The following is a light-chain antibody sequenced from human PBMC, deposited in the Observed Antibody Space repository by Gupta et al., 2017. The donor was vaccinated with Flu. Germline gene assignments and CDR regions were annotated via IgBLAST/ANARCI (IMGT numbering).Light chain of an antibody. J-gene: IGKJ2*01. CDR2: GAS. CDR1: QSVSNSY. Sequence: EIVLTQSPGTLSVSPGETATLSCRASQSVSNSYLAWYQQKPGQAPRLLIYGASSRATGIPDRFSGRGSGTGFTLTISRLEPEDFAVYYCQHYGNSPLFAFGQGTKLEIK. V-gene: IGKV3-20*01. CDR3: QHYGNSPLFA.